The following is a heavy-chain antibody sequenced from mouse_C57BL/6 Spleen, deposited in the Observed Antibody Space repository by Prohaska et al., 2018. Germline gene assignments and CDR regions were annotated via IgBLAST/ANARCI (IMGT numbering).Heavy chain of an antibody. V-gene: IGHV1-72*01. D-gene: IGHD1-1*01. CDR2: IDPNSGGT. CDR3: ALYFYGSSFLYFDV. J-gene: IGHJ1*03. Sequence: YWIHWVKQMPGRGLEWIGRIDPNSGGTKYNEKFKSKATLTVDKLSSAAYMQVVRLTSKNSAVYFCALYFYGSSFLYFDVWGTGTTVTVSS. CDR1: YW.